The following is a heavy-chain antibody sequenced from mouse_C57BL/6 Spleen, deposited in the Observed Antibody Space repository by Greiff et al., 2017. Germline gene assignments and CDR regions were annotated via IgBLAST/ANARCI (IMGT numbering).Heavy chain of an antibody. D-gene: IGHD1-1*01. J-gene: IGHJ4*01. Sequence: QVQLQQSGAELVKPGASVKMSCKASGYTFTSYWITWVKQRPGQGLEWIGDIYPGSGSTNYNEKFKSKATLTVDTSSSTAYMQLSSRTSEDSAVYYCARRGDYGSSYAMDYWGQGTSVTVSS. CDR3: ARRGDYGSSYAMDY. CDR2: IYPGSGST. V-gene: IGHV1-55*01. CDR1: GYTFTSYW.